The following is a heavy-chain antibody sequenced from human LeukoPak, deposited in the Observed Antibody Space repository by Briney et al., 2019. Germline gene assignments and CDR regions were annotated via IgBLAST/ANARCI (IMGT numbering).Heavy chain of an antibody. V-gene: IGHV1-2*02. CDR1: GYTFTGYY. D-gene: IGHD2-15*01. Sequence: ASVKVSCKASGYTFTGYYIHWVRQAPGQGLECMGWINPNSGGTNYAPKFEGRVTMTRDTSISTAYMELSSLRSEDTAVYYCATVGPGPRGVVAAIDYWGQGTLVTVSS. CDR2: INPNSGGT. J-gene: IGHJ4*02. CDR3: ATVGPGPRGVVAAIDY.